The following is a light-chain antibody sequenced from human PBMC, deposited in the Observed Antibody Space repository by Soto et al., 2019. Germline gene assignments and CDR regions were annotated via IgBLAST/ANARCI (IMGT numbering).Light chain of an antibody. CDR1: PSVTNY. CDR3: QQRNIWPPVT. J-gene: IGKJ5*01. V-gene: IGKV3-11*01. Sequence: EIVLTQSPGTLSLSPGERATLSCRSSPSVTNYLAWYQQKPGQPPRLLIYAAFNRAAGIPARFSGSGSGTDFTLTISSLEPEDSAVYYCQQRNIWPPVTLGQGTRLEIK. CDR2: AAF.